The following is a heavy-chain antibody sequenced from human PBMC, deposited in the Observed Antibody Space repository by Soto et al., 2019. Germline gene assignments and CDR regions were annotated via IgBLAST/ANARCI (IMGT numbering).Heavy chain of an antibody. CDR2: IKSDGSDI. CDR3: TRGAYYYDSSG. CDR1: GFSISSDW. Sequence: VQLVESGGGLVRPGGSLRLSCAASGFSISSDWMHWVRQAPGKGLVWLSRIKSDGSDISYADSVKGRFTISRDNARNMLFLQMNSLRAEDTATYYCTRGAYYYDSSGWGQGTLVTVSS. V-gene: IGHV3-74*01. D-gene: IGHD3-22*01. J-gene: IGHJ4*02.